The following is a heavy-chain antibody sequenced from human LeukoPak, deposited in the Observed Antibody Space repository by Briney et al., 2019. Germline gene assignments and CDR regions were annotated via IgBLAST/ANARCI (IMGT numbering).Heavy chain of an antibody. D-gene: IGHD3-22*01. CDR2: ISGSGDST. V-gene: IGHV3-23*01. J-gene: IGHJ4*02. Sequence: GGTLRLSCAASGFIFSNYGMTWVRQAPGKGLEWVSAISGSGDSTYYADSVKGRFTIPRDNSKNTLYLQMNSLRAEDTAVYYCAKAAKYYYDTSGIDYWGQGTLVTVSS. CDR3: AKAAKYYYDTSGIDY. CDR1: GFIFSNYG.